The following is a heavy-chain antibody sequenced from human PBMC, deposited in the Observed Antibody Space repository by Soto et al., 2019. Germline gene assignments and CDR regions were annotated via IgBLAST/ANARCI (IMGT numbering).Heavy chain of an antibody. V-gene: IGHV1-8*01. J-gene: IGHJ4*02. CDR2: MNPNNGNT. D-gene: IGHD6-19*01. CDR1: GYTFTSYD. Sequence: QVQLVQSGAEVKKPGASVKVSCKVSGYTFTSYDINWVRQATGQGLEWMGWMNPNNGNTGFAQKFQGRTTMTRNTSITTAYIELSSLRSEDTAVYYCATSGSGWYLFWGQGTLGTVSS. CDR3: ATSGSGWYLF.